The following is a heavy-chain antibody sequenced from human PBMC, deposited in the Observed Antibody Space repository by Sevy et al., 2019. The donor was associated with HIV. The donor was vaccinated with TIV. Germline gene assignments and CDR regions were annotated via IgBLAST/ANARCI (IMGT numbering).Heavy chain of an antibody. Sequence: GGSLRLSCKPSGFTFITYAMNWVRQAPGKGLEWVSTIYGTSGTTYYAESVRGRFTIARDNSMNTLSLQMNTLRTEDTALYYCAGGRYDSSGSFDAFDIWGQGTMVTVSS. CDR3: AGGRYDSSGSFDAFDI. CDR1: GFTFITYA. D-gene: IGHD3-22*01. V-gene: IGHV3-23*01. CDR2: IYGTSGTT. J-gene: IGHJ3*02.